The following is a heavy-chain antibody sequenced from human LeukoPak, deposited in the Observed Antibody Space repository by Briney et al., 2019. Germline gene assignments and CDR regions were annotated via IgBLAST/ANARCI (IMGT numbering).Heavy chain of an antibody. J-gene: IGHJ4*02. D-gene: IGHD6-13*01. Sequence: SETLSLTCAVSGGSISSSNWWSWVRQPPGKGLEWIGEIYHSGSTNYNPSLKSRVTISVDKSKNQFSLKLSSVTAADTAVYYCARAEGGEQQPIYYYFDYWGQGTLVTVSS. CDR3: ARAEGGEQQPIYYYFDY. CDR2: IYHSGST. CDR1: GGSISSSNW. V-gene: IGHV4-4*02.